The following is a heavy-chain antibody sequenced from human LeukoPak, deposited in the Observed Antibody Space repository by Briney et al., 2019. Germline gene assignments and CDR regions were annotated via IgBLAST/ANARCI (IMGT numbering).Heavy chain of an antibody. V-gene: IGHV4-4*07. CDR2: IYTSGST. CDR3: ARVSGGAYCGGDCYLTLDY. CDR1: GGSISSYY. Sequence: SETLSLTCTVSGGSISSYYWSWIRQPAGKGLEWIGRIYTSGSTNYNPSLKSRVTMPVDTSKNQFSLKLSSVTAADTAVYYCARVSGGAYCGGDCYLTLDYWGQGTLVTVSS. J-gene: IGHJ4*02. D-gene: IGHD2-21*02.